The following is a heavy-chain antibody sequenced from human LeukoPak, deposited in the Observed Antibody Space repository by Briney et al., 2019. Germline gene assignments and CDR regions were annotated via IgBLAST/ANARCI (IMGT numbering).Heavy chain of an antibody. Sequence: ASVKVSCKASGYTFTSYGISWVRQAPGQGLEWMGWISAYNGNTNYAQKLQGRVTMTTDTSTSTAYMELRSLRSDDTAVYYCARGSADLDYYGSGSYWWGQGTLVTVSS. V-gene: IGHV1-18*01. D-gene: IGHD3-10*01. J-gene: IGHJ4*02. CDR3: ARGSADLDYYGSGSYW. CDR1: GYTFTSYG. CDR2: ISAYNGNT.